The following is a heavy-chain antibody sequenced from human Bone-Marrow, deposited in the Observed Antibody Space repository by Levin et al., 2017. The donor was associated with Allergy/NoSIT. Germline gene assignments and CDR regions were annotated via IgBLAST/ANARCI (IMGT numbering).Heavy chain of an antibody. V-gene: IGHV4-39*01. Sequence: MASETLSLTCSVSGDSISSSEYHWGWIRQPPGKELEWIGNVYHSGSTYFNPSLESRVAISIDTSKNLFSLKLTSVTAADTAVYYCARQYLLETIPDYFDFWGQGTLVTVSS. CDR1: GDSISSSEYH. CDR2: VYHSGST. D-gene: IGHD1-1*01. CDR3: ARQYLLETIPDYFDF. J-gene: IGHJ4*02.